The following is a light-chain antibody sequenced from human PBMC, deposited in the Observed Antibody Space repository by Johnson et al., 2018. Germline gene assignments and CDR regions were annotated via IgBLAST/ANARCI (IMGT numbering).Light chain of an antibody. Sequence: QSVLTQPPSVSAAPGQKVTISCSGSSSNIGNNYVSWYQQLPGTAPKLLIYENNKRPSGIPDRFSGSQSGTSATLGITGLQTGDEADYYCGTWDSRLSVGNVFGTGTKVTVL. CDR1: SSNIGNNY. CDR2: ENN. CDR3: GTWDSRLSVGNV. V-gene: IGLV1-51*02. J-gene: IGLJ1*01.